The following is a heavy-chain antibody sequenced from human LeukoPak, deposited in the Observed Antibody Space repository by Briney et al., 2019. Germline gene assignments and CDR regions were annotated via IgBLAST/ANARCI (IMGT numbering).Heavy chain of an antibody. J-gene: IGHJ4*02. Sequence: SETLSLTCTVSGVSISTYHWTWIRQPAGKGLEWIGRISGSGNTIYNPSLKSRVTMSLDMSNNHFSLKMSSVTAADTAVYYCARDLRLGYEGFDYWGQGTLVTVSS. V-gene: IGHV4-4*07. D-gene: IGHD2-2*03. CDR2: ISGSGNT. CDR1: GVSISTYH. CDR3: ARDLRLGYEGFDY.